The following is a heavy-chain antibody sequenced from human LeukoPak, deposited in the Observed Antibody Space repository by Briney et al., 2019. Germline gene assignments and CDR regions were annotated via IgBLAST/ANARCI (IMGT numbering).Heavy chain of an antibody. CDR3: ARADYDFWSGPSLAAFDI. V-gene: IGHV4-30-4*01. J-gene: IGHJ3*02. Sequence: SETLSLTCTVSGGSISSGDYYWSWIRQPPGKGLEWIGYIYYSGSTYYNPSLKSRVTISVDTSKNQFSLKLSSVTAADTAVYYCARADYDFWSGPSLAAFDIWGQGTMVTVSS. CDR2: IYYSGST. D-gene: IGHD3-3*01. CDR1: GGSISSGDYY.